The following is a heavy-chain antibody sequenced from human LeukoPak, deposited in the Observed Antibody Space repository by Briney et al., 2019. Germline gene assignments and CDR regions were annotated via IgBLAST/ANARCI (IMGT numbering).Heavy chain of an antibody. CDR3: ARVTVAVAGRYFDY. Sequence: PSQTLSLTCTVSGGSISSGGYYWSWIRQHPGKGLEWIGYIYYSGSTYYNPSLKSRVTISVDTSKNQFSLKLSSVTAADTAVYYCARVTVAVAGRYFDYWGQGTLVTVSS. V-gene: IGHV4-31*03. CDR2: IYYSGST. D-gene: IGHD6-19*01. CDR1: GGSISSGGYY. J-gene: IGHJ4*02.